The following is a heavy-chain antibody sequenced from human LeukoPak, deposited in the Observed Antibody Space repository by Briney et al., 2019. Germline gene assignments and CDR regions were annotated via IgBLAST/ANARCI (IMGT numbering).Heavy chain of an antibody. Sequence: SETLSLTCTVSGGSISSGDYYWSWIRQPPGKGLEWIGYIYYSGSTYYNPSLKSRVTISVDTSKNQFSLKLSSVTAADTAVYYCARGSRYDYVWGSYRIGTFDIWGQGTMVTVSS. CDR3: ARGSRYDYVWGSYRIGTFDI. D-gene: IGHD3-16*02. J-gene: IGHJ3*02. CDR1: GGSISSGDYY. CDR2: IYYSGST. V-gene: IGHV4-30-4*08.